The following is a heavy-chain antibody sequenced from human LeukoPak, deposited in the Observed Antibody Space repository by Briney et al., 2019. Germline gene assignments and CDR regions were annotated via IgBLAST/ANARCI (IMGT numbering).Heavy chain of an antibody. CDR1: GFTVSSNY. D-gene: IGHD6-19*01. J-gene: IGHJ4*02. CDR3: ARAIIGPAPDYYSSGWYYFDY. V-gene: IGHV3-66*01. CDR2: IYSGGST. Sequence: GKSLRLSCAASGFTVSSNYMSWVRQAPGKGLEWVSVIYSGGSTYYADSVKGRFTISRDNSKNTLYLQMNSLRAEDTAVYYCARAIIGPAPDYYSSGWYYFDYWGQGTLATVSS.